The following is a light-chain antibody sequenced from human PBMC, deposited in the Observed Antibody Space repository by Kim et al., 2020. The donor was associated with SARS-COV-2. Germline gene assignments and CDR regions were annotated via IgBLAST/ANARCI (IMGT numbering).Light chain of an antibody. CDR3: QQYGSTRTWT. J-gene: IGKJ1*01. Sequence: PGDRATLSCRASQSVSRGYMAWYQQKPGQTPRLLIYGTSTRAAGIPGRFSVSGSGTEFTLTISRLEPDDFAVYYCQQYGSTRTWTFGQGTKVDIK. V-gene: IGKV3-20*01. CDR1: QSVSRGY. CDR2: GTS.